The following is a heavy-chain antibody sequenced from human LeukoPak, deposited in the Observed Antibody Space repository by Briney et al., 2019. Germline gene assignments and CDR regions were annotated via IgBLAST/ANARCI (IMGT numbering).Heavy chain of an antibody. D-gene: IGHD2-21*02. CDR1: GGSTTGYY. Sequence: PSETLSLTCTVSGGSTTGYYWTWLRQPPGKGLEWIGYVYYSGRTSYNASLKSRVTTSVDTSKNQFFLKLSSVTAADPAVYYCARHMSVTYDAFDIWGQGTMVTVSS. J-gene: IGHJ3*02. CDR3: ARHMSVTYDAFDI. V-gene: IGHV4-59*08. CDR2: VYYSGRT.